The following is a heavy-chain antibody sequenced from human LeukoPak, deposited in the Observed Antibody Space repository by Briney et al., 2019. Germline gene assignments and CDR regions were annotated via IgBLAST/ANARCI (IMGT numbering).Heavy chain of an antibody. J-gene: IGHJ4*02. CDR3: ARAPREGAFDY. Sequence: GASVKVSCTASGYTFSTFGITWVRQAPGQGLEWMGWISIYNGDTHFAPRLQGRVSLTTDTSTNTAYMEVRSLRSDDTAMYFCARAPREGAFDYWGQGTLVTVSS. D-gene: IGHD3-16*01. V-gene: IGHV1-18*01. CDR1: GYTFSTFG. CDR2: ISIYNGDT.